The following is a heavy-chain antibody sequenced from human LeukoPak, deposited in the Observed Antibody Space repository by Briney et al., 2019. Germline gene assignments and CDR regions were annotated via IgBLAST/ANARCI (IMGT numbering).Heavy chain of an antibody. J-gene: IGHJ6*03. Sequence: SETLSLTCTVSGVSISSSSYFWGWIRQPPGKGLEWIGSIYYSGSTYYHPSLKSRVTISVDTSKNQFSLKLSSVTAADTAVYYCARRLGTIAAAGIAVYYYYYYMDVWGKGTTVTVSS. CDR2: IYYSGST. CDR1: GVSISSSSYF. V-gene: IGHV4-39*01. D-gene: IGHD6-13*01. CDR3: ARRLGTIAAAGIAVYYYYYYMDV.